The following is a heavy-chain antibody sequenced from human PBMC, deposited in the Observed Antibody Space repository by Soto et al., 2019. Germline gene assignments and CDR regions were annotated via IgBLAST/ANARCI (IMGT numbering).Heavy chain of an antibody. CDR1: GGTFSSYA. J-gene: IGHJ6*02. CDR3: ARAYLYDFWSGYPWGADYYYGMDV. D-gene: IGHD3-3*01. Sequence: EASVKVSCKASGGTFSSYAISWVRQAPGQGLEWMGGIIPIFGTANYAQKFQGRVTITADESTSTAYMELSSLRSEDTAVYYCARAYLYDFWSGYPWGADYYYGMDVWGQGTTVTVSS. V-gene: IGHV1-69*13. CDR2: IIPIFGTA.